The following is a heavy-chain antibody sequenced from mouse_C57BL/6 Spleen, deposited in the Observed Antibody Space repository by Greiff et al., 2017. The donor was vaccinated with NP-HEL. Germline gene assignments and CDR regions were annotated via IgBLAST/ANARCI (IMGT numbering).Heavy chain of an antibody. CDR1: GFTFSDYG. CDR2: ISSGSSTI. V-gene: IGHV5-17*01. D-gene: IGHD1-1*01. J-gene: IGHJ1*03. CDR3: ARPPYYYGSSWYFDV. Sequence: EVKLMESGGGLVKPGGSLKLSCAASGFTFSDYGMHWVRQAPEKGLEWVAYISSGSSTIYYADTVKGRFTISRDNAKNTLFLQMTSLRSEDTARYYCARPPYYYGSSWYFDVWGTGTTVTVSS.